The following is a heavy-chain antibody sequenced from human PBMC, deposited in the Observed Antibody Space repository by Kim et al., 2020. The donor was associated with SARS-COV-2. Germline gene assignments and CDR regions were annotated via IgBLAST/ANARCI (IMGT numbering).Heavy chain of an antibody. CDR3: ARWCSGGGCYDVDV. J-gene: IGHJ6*02. V-gene: IGHV1-3*01. Sequence: SQKFQGRVAITRDTSASTAYMELRSLTSEDTAVYYCARWCSGGGCYDVDVWGQGTTVTVSS. D-gene: IGHD2-15*01.